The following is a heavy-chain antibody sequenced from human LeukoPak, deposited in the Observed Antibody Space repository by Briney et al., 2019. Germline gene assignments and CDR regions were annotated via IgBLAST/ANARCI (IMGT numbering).Heavy chain of an antibody. J-gene: IGHJ4*02. CDR1: GFTVSSNY. CDR3: ASWPGGWYGEDS. D-gene: IGHD6-19*01. V-gene: IGHV3-53*01. CDR2: IYSSGTT. Sequence: GGSLRLSCAASGFTVSSNYMTWVRQAPGKGLEWVSVIYSSGTTYYADSVKGRFTISRDTSKNTLYLQMNSLRAEDTAVYYCASWPGGWYGEDSWGQGTLVTVSS.